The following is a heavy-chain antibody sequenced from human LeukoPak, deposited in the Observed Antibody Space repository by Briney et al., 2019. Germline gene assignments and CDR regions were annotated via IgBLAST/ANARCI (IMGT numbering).Heavy chain of an antibody. CDR3: ARMAGRTVDH. CDR2: IFPTGST. CDR1: GVSVSTVGYS. Sequence: SQTLSLTCTVSGVSVSTVGYSWAWIRQAPQKGLEWIGYIFPTGSTSHNPSLKSRLTISLERSNNQFSLSLNSVSAADTAVYHCARMAGRTVDHWGQGTLVTVTS. V-gene: IGHV4-30-2*01. J-gene: IGHJ4*02. D-gene: IGHD5-24*01.